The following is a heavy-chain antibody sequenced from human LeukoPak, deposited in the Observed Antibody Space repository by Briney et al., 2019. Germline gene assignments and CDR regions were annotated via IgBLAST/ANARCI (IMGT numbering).Heavy chain of an antibody. D-gene: IGHD4-17*01. CDR2: IYYSGST. CDR3: ARDKSGDYDDAFDI. J-gene: IGHJ3*02. CDR1: GGSISSYY. Sequence: SETLSLTCAVSGGSISSYYWSWIRQPPGKGLEWFGYIYYSGSTNYNPSLKSRVTISVDTSKNQFSLKLSSVTAADTAVYYCARDKSGDYDDAFDIWGQGTMVTVSS. V-gene: IGHV4-59*01.